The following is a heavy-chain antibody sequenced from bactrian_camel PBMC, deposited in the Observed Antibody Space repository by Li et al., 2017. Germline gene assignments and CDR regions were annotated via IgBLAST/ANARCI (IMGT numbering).Heavy chain of an antibody. Sequence: VQLVESGGGSVQAGGSLSLSCVASGSTYNSNCMGWFRQVPGKERDGVAAIHSDGRTTYANFVKGRFTISRDNVKNTAYLQMNSLQTDDSGVYYCGVCGELPRSQGTQVTVS. D-gene: IGHD7*01. CDR2: IHSDGRT. CDR1: GSTYNSNC. J-gene: IGHJ4*01. V-gene: IGHV3S53*01.